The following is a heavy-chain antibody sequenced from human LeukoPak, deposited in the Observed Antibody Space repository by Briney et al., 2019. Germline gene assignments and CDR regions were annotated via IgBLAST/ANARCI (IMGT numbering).Heavy chain of an antibody. V-gene: IGHV4-39*07. CDR3: ARDHRGNSGAPFDC. CDR1: GASLSSRRYY. J-gene: IGHJ4*02. Sequence: SETLSLTCTVSGASLSSRRYYWGFIRQSPGKGLEWIGSISYRGSPYYNPSLKSRVTISLDTSKSQFSLKLNSVTAADTAVYYCARDHRGNSGAPFDCWGQGILVTVSS. CDR2: ISYRGSP. D-gene: IGHD1-26*01.